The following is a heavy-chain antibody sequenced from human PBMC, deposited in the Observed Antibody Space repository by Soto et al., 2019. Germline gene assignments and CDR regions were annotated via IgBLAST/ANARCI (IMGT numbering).Heavy chain of an antibody. CDR1: GYTFITYA. J-gene: IGHJ4*02. Sequence: QVQLVQSGAEVKKPGASVKVSCKASGYTFITYAMHWVRQAPGQRLEWMGWINAGNGNTKYSQKFQGRVSITRDTSASTAYMELSSLRSEDTAVYYCARGRIGGGWYPYYFDYWGQGTLVTVSA. V-gene: IGHV1-3*01. CDR3: ARGRIGGGWYPYYFDY. CDR2: INAGNGNT. D-gene: IGHD6-19*01.